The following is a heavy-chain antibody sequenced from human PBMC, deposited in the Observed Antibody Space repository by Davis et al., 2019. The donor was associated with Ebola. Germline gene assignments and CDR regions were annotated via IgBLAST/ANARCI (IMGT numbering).Heavy chain of an antibody. J-gene: IGHJ4*02. CDR3: ALLGDFDY. V-gene: IGHV3-9*01. D-gene: IGHD7-27*01. CDR2: ISWNSGSI. Sequence: GGSLRLSCAASGFTFDDYAMHWVRQAPGKGLEWISGISWNSGSIGYADSVKGRFTISRDNAKNRLYLQMNSLRAEDTAVYYCALLGDFDYWGQGTLVTVSS. CDR1: GFTFDDYA.